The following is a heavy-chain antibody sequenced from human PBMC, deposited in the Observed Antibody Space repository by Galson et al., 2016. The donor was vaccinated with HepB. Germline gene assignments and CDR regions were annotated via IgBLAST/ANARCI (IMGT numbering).Heavy chain of an antibody. Sequence: SETLSLTCTVSGGSISGHYWSWIRQSPGKPLEWMGYISYTGRTTYNPSLASRVIISIDTSNSQFFLKLSSVTAADTAVFYCARGVDVHDKLLDYWGPGSLVTVSP. J-gene: IGHJ4*02. CDR2: ISYTGRT. CDR1: GGSISGHY. V-gene: IGHV4-59*11. CDR3: ARGVDVHDKLLDY. D-gene: IGHD4-23*01.